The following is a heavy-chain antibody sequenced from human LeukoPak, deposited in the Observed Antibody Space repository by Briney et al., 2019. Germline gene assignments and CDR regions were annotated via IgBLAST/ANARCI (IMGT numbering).Heavy chain of an antibody. D-gene: IGHD3-16*01. Sequence: ASVKVSCKASGYTFTAHAVHWVRQAPGQRLEWMGWINVANGYTGYSQKFQGRATITSDTSASTGYMEMISLISEDTAVYYCASKPRGESRPFEYWGQGTLVTVSS. CDR2: INVANGYT. V-gene: IGHV1-3*01. J-gene: IGHJ4*02. CDR1: GYTFTAHA. CDR3: ASKPRGESRPFEY.